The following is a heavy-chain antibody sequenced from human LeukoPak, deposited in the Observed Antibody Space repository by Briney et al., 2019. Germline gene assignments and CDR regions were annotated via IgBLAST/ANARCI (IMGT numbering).Heavy chain of an antibody. CDR2: VKHGGNT. CDR3: ARLRARGFDY. D-gene: IGHD3-16*01. Sequence: SETLSLTCVVYGGSFTAYTWSWIRQSPGKGLEWIGGVKHGGNTNYNPSLKSRVTISTDTSKNQFSLKLTSVTAADAAVYYCARLRARGFDYWGQGTLVTVSP. V-gene: IGHV4-34*01. CDR1: GGSFTAYT. J-gene: IGHJ4*02.